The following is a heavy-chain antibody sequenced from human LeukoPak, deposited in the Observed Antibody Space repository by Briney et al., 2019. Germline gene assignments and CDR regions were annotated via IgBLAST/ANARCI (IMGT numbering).Heavy chain of an antibody. CDR3: ARDPVLRFLYYFDY. D-gene: IGHD3-3*01. V-gene: IGHV4-34*01. J-gene: IGHJ4*02. Sequence: SETLSLTCTVSGGSISGYYWSWIRQPPGKGLEWIGEINHSGSTNYNPSLKSRVTISVDTSKNQFSLKLSSVTAADTAVYYCARDPVLRFLYYFDYWGQGTLVTVSS. CDR1: GGSISGYY. CDR2: INHSGST.